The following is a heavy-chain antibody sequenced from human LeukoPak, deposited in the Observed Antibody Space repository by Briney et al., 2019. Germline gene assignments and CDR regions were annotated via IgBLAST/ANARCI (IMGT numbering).Heavy chain of an antibody. CDR1: GFTVRNNH. CDR2: IGSRDNT. V-gene: IGHV3-53*04. CDR3: ARESTPLRGAFDP. Sequence: PGGSLRLSCAASGFTVRNNHMSWVRQAPGKGLEWVSVIGSRDNTYHADSVKGRFTISRHTYKNTLYLHLNSLSAADTAVYYCARESTPLRGAFDPWGPGTLVTVSS. J-gene: IGHJ5*02. D-gene: IGHD5-24*01.